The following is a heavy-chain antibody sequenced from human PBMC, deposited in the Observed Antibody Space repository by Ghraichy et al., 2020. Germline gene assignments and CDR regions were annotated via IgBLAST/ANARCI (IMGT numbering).Heavy chain of an antibody. CDR2: ITHSGST. J-gene: IGHJ4*02. D-gene: IGHD3-10*01. CDR3: ARNSGSRSYPLDH. CDR1: GDSMSFYS. V-gene: IGHV4-59*08. Sequence: SETLSLTCTVSGDSMSFYSWSWIRQPPGKGLEWIGYITHSGSTNYSPSVKSRVTISLDTSKNQFSLRLTSVTAADTAVYYCARNSGSRSYPLDHWGQGTLVSVSS.